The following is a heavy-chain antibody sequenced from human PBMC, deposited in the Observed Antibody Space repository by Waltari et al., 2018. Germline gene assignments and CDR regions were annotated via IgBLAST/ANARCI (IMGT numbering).Heavy chain of an antibody. V-gene: IGHV4-4*02. Sequence: QVQLQASGPGLVKPSETLSLTCAVSGGSISSSNWWSWIRQPPGKGLEWIGYISGSSGSAYYNPSLKSRVTISTDTSKSHFSLKLNSVTAADTAVYYCVRAGGYWGQGILVTVSS. CDR1: GGSISSSNW. CDR2: ISGSSGSA. CDR3: VRAGGY. D-gene: IGHD3-16*01. J-gene: IGHJ4*02.